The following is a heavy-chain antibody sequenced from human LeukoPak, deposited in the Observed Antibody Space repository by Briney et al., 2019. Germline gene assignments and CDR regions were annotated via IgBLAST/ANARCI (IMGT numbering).Heavy chain of an antibody. V-gene: IGHV4-61*02. D-gene: IGHD3-3*01. CDR1: GNSISSGDNY. CDR3: ARQPDFWSGYYYHGWFDP. Sequence: PSETLSLTCTVSGNSISSGDNYWSWIRQPAGKGLEWIGRIYTSGSTKYNPSLKSRVTISVDKSKNQFSLRLSSVTAADTAVYYCARQPDFWSGYYYHGWFDPWGQGTLVTVSS. J-gene: IGHJ5*02. CDR2: IYTSGST.